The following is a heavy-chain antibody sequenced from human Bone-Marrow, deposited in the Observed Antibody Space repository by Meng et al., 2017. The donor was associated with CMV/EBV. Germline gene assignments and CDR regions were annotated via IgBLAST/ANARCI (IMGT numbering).Heavy chain of an antibody. CDR1: GFIFSNFV. D-gene: IGHD1-14*01. J-gene: IGHJ6*02. Sequence: GESLKISCSASGFIFSNFVMTWVRQAPGKGLEWVSCISSSGGSTYYTDSVNGRFTISRANSKNTLYLDMSGLRAEDTAVYYCARDLSRTMDVWGQGTTVTVSS. V-gene: IGHV3-23*01. CDR2: ISSSGGST. CDR3: ARDLSRTMDV.